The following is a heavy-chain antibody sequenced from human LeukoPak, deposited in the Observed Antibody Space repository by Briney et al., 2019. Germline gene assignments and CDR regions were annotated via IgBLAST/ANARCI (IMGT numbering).Heavy chain of an antibody. CDR2: IKGDGSEK. V-gene: IGHV3-7*01. CDR3: VRGSGWVFGY. D-gene: IGHD6-19*01. Sequence: PGGSLRLSCAASGFTFNNYWMAWVRQAPGKGQEWVAIIKGDGSEKYYVDSVKGRFTISRDNGKNSLYLQMNSLRAEDTAVYYCVRGSGWVFGYWGQGTVVTVSS. CDR1: GFTFNNYW. J-gene: IGHJ4*02.